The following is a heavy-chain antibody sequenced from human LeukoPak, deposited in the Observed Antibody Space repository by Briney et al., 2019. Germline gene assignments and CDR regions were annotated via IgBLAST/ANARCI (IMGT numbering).Heavy chain of an antibody. CDR2: IYHSGTT. V-gene: IGHV4-30-4*08. CDR1: GDSINSGGHY. Sequence: SQTLSLTCTVSGDSINSGGHYWSWIRQPPGKGLEWIGHIYHSGTTYYNPSVKSRMTISVDTSKNQFSLNLRSVTAVDTAVYYCARVQYCSGGSCHNLRLFDQWGQGTLVTVSS. CDR3: ARVQYCSGGSCHNLRLFDQ. J-gene: IGHJ4*02. D-gene: IGHD2-15*01.